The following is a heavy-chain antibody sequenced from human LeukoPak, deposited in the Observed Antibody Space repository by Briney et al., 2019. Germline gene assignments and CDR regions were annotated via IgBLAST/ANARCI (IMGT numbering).Heavy chain of an antibody. CDR2: ITFDGSNK. Sequence: PGGSLRLSCAASGISFNSYAMHWVRQAPGKGLEWVAVITFDGSNKYYGDSGKGRFTISRDNSKNTLYLQMNSLRAEDTAVYYCAKDRRGYSGFIPDYWGQGTLVTVSS. CDR3: AKDRRGYSGFIPDY. J-gene: IGHJ4*02. CDR1: GISFNSYA. D-gene: IGHD5-12*01. V-gene: IGHV3-30*18.